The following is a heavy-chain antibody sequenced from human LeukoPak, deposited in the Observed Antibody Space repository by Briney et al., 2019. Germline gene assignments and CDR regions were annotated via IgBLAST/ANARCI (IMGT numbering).Heavy chain of an antibody. CDR2: ISSSGST. CDR1: GDSISSGDYY. J-gene: IGHJ6*03. D-gene: IGHD3-10*01. V-gene: IGHV4-61*02. Sequence: PSETLSLTCTVSGDSISSGDYYWSWIRQPAGKGLEWIGRISSSGSTNYNPSLKSRVTISVDTSKNQFSLKLSSVTAADTAVYYCARWFYYYYYMDVWGKGTTVTVSS. CDR3: ARWFYYYYYMDV.